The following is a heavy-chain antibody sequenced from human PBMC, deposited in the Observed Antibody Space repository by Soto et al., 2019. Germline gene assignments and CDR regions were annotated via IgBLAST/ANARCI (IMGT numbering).Heavy chain of an antibody. Sequence: SPTLSLTCAISGDGVSRNSAAWNWIRQSPSRGLEWLGRTYCSSRWLNDYADSVKSRLTIKPDTSKNQFSLELDSVTPEDTAVYYCARERGYYHYSSGSFDYWGRGTLVTVSS. V-gene: IGHV6-1*01. J-gene: IGHJ4*02. CDR3: ARERGYYHYSSGSFDY. CDR2: TYCSSRWLN. CDR1: GDGVSRNSAA. D-gene: IGHD3-22*01.